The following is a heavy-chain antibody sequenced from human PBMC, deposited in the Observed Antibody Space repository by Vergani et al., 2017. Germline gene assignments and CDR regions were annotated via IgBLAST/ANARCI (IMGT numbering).Heavy chain of an antibody. CDR1: GFTFSSYS. D-gene: IGHD1-26*01. Sequence: EVQLLESGGDLVQPGGSLRLSCAASGFTFSSYSMNWVRQAPGKGLEWVSYISSSSSTIYYADSVKGRFTISRDNAKNSLYLQMNSLRAEDTAVYYCARDSIVGATTYYYYGMDVWGQGTTVTVSS. CDR3: ARDSIVGATTYYYYGMDV. V-gene: IGHV3-48*01. J-gene: IGHJ6*02. CDR2: ISSSSSTI.